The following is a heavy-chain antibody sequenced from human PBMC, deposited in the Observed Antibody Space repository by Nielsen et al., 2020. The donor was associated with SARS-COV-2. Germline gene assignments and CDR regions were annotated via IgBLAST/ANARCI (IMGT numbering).Heavy chain of an antibody. CDR2: INPNSGGT. J-gene: IGHJ5*02. D-gene: IGHD5-18*01. Sequence: ASVKVSCKASGYTFTGYYMHWVRQAPGQGLEWMGRINPNSGGTNYAQKFQGRVTITADKSTSTAYMELSSLRSEDTAVYYCARGPPDTAMVTSWFDPWGQGTLVTVSS. CDR3: ARGPPDTAMVTSWFDP. CDR1: GYTFTGYY. V-gene: IGHV1-2*06.